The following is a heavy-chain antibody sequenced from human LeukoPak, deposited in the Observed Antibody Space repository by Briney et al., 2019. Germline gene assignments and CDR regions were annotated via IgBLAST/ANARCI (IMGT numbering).Heavy chain of an antibody. V-gene: IGHV4-39*07. CDR3: ARGDWHDAFDI. CDR2: IYDSGST. J-gene: IGHJ3*02. CDR1: GGSIRSSYYY. Sequence: SETLSLTCTVSGGSIRSSYYYWGWIRQPPGKGLEWIGSIYDSGSTYYNPSLKSRVTISVDRSKNQFSLKLSSVTAADTAVYYCARGDWHDAFDIWGQGTMVTVSS. D-gene: IGHD3/OR15-3a*01.